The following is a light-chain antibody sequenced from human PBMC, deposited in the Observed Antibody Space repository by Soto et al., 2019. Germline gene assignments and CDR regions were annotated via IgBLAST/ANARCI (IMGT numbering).Light chain of an antibody. Sequence: DIVMTQSPLSLPVTPGEPASISCSASQSILHSNGYNYLDWYLQKPGQSPQLLIYLGSNRASGVPDRFSGSGSGTDFTLKISRGEADDVGGYYCMPARQTPPITVGQGPRLELK. CDR2: LGS. J-gene: IGKJ5*01. CDR3: MPARQTPPIT. V-gene: IGKV2-28*01. CDR1: QSILHSNGYNY.